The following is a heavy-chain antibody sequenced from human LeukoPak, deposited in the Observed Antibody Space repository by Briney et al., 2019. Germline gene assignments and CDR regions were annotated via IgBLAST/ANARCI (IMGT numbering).Heavy chain of an antibody. V-gene: IGHV3-23*01. Sequence: GGSLRLSCAASGFTFSSYAMSWVRQAPGKGLEWVSAISGSSGSTYYADSVKGRFTISRDNSKNTLYLQMNSLRAEDTAVYYRANGATSSFLFSWDYWGQGTLVTVSS. J-gene: IGHJ4*02. CDR2: ISGSSGST. CDR3: ANGATSSFLFSWDY. D-gene: IGHD1-26*01. CDR1: GFTFSSYA.